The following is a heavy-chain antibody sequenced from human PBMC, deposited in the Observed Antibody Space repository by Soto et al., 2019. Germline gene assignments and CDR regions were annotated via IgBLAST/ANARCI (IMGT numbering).Heavy chain of an antibody. CDR3: ASSIAAAGAPLDAFDI. D-gene: IGHD6-13*01. CDR1: GYTFTGYY. V-gene: IGHV1-2*02. Sequence: QVQLVQSGAEVKKPGASVKVSCKASGYTFTGYYMHWVRQAPGQGLEWMGWINPNSGGTNYAQKFQGGVTMTRETSISTAYMELSRLRSDDTAVYYCASSIAAAGAPLDAFDIWGQGTMVTVSS. CDR2: INPNSGGT. J-gene: IGHJ3*02.